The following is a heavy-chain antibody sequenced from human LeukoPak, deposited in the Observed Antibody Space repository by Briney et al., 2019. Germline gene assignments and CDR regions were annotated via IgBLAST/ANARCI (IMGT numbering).Heavy chain of an antibody. J-gene: IGHJ3*02. V-gene: IGHV3-20*04. D-gene: IGHD2-15*01. CDR1: GFKFDDYA. Sequence: GGSLRLSCAASGFKFDDYAMSWVRHAPGKGLEWVSAIKWNGGSTDYTDSVKGRFTISRDNAKNSLYLQMNSLRAEDTAVYYCARDVDYAFDIWGQGTLVTVSS. CDR2: IKWNGGST. CDR3: ARDVDYAFDI.